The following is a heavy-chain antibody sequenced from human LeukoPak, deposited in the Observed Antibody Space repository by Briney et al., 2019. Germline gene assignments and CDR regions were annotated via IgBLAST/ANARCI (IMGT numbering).Heavy chain of an antibody. J-gene: IGHJ4*02. Sequence: SETLSLTCAVYGGSFSGYYWSWIRQPPGKGLEWIGEINHSGSTNYNPSLKSRVTISIVTSKNQFSLKLSSVTAADTAVYYCARARVCSGGSCYRKVYFDYWGQGTLVTVSS. CDR2: INHSGST. CDR1: GGSFSGYY. D-gene: IGHD2-15*01. V-gene: IGHV4-34*01. CDR3: ARARVCSGGSCYRKVYFDY.